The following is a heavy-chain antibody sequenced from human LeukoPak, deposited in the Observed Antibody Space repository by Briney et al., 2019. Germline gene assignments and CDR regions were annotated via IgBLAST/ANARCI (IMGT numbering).Heavy chain of an antibody. V-gene: IGHV4-34*01. CDR2: INHSGST. D-gene: IGHD3-22*01. J-gene: IGHJ4*02. Sequence: SETLSLTCAVYGGSFSGCYWSWIRQPPGKGLEWIGEINHSGSTNYNPSLKSRVTISVDTSKNQFSLKLSSVTAADTAVYYCARTTRPNYYDSSGYPHWGQGTLVTVSS. CDR1: GGSFSGCY. CDR3: ARTTRPNYYDSSGYPH.